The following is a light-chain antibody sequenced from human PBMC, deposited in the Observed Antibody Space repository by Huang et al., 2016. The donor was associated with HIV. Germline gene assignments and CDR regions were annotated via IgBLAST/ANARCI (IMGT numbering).Light chain of an antibody. CDR2: SAT. J-gene: IGKJ3*01. Sequence: DIRMTQSPSSLSASLGARVTITCRASQTIRHHLNWYHQRVGKAPRLLIQSATNLYYWVSSKFRGSGSGTDFTLTINNVQMEDSGIYYCQQASSLPWTFGLGTKVDI. CDR1: QTIRHH. V-gene: IGKV1-39*01. CDR3: QQASSLPWT.